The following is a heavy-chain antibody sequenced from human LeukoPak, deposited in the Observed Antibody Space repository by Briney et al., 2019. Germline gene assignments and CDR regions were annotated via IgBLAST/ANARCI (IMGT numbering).Heavy chain of an antibody. V-gene: IGHV3-23*01. CDR1: GVTFSSDT. D-gene: IGHD3-9*01. J-gene: IGHJ4*02. CDR3: AQVSLTGVENY. CDR2: ISGSGGST. Sequence: PGGALRLSCAASGVTFSSDTMSWGRQAPGKGLEWVSPISGSGGSTYYADSLKSRFTISRDNSNNTRYLQMHSLRGEDTVVYYCAQVSLTGVENYWGQGTVVSVS.